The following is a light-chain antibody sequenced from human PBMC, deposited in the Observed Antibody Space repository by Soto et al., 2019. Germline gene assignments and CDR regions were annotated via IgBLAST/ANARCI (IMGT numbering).Light chain of an antibody. V-gene: IGKV3-20*01. J-gene: IGKJ1*01. CDR3: QQYGSSPPRT. Sequence: EIVLTQYPGILSLSPGERATLSCRASQSVSNDFLAWYQQKPGQAPRLLIYGASTRATDVPDRFSGSGSGADFTLSISRLEPEDFAVYDCQQYGSSPPRTFGQGTKVDIK. CDR1: QSVSNDF. CDR2: GAS.